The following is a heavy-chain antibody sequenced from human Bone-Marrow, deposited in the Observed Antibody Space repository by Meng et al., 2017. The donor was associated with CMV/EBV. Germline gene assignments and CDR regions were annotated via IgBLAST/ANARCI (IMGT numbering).Heavy chain of an antibody. D-gene: IGHD1-26*01. V-gene: IGHV3-74*01. CDR3: VRIMEGATGGDY. CDR2: INTDGNSL. Sequence: GESLKISCAASGFTFNNHWMHWVRQAPGKGLVWVSRINTDGNSLSHADSVKGRFTISRDNAKNTVYLQMNSLRDEDTAVYYCVRIMEGATGGDYWGLGALVTVSS. CDR1: GFTFNNHW. J-gene: IGHJ4*02.